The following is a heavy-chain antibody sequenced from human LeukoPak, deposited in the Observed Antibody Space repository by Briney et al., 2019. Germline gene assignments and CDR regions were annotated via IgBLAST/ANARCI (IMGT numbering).Heavy chain of an antibody. D-gene: IGHD4-17*01. CDR2: INPSGGHT. CDR1: GYTFTTYY. CDR3: ARGWGKYGDWGYFDY. J-gene: IGHJ4*02. V-gene: IGHV1-46*01. Sequence: GAPVKVSCKASGYTFTTYYIHWVRQAPGQGLEWMGKINPSGGHTDYAQKFQGGVTMTTDTSTSTAYMELSSLRSDDTAVYYCARGWGKYGDWGYFDYWGQGTLVTVSS.